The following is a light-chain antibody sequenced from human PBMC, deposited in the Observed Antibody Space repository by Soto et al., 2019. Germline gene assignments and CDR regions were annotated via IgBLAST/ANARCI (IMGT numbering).Light chain of an antibody. CDR3: QQFSSYPLT. CDR1: QSINSGD. Sequence: EIVLTQSPGTLSLSPGERATLSCRASQSINSGDLAWYQQKPGQAPRLLIYDASSRATGIPDRFSGGGSGTDFTLTISRLEPEDFAVYYCQQFSSYPLTFGGGTKVDIK. CDR2: DAS. J-gene: IGKJ4*01. V-gene: IGKV3-20*01.